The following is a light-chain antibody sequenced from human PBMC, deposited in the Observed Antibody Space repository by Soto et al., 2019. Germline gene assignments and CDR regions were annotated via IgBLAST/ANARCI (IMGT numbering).Light chain of an antibody. Sequence: EVVLTQSPGTLSLSPGERATLSCRASGNINGNYLGWYQLKRGQAPRLLIYGTSTRATGIPDRFSGSGSGTDFTLTISRLEPEDFAVYYCQQYGSSPWPFGQGTKVDIK. J-gene: IGKJ1*01. CDR1: GNINGNY. CDR3: QQYGSSPWP. V-gene: IGKV3-20*01. CDR2: GTS.